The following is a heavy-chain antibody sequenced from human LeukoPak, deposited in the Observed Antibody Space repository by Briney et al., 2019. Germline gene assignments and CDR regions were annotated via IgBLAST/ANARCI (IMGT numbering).Heavy chain of an antibody. Sequence: PSETLSLTCAVSGGSISSGDHSWSWIRQPPGKGLEWIGYIYYSGSTYYNPSLKSRVTISVDTSKNQFSLKLSSVTAADTAVYYCATIPRQDIVVVPADTYYYYMDVWGKGTTVTVSS. D-gene: IGHD2-2*01. CDR3: ATIPRQDIVVVPADTYYYYMDV. J-gene: IGHJ6*03. V-gene: IGHV4-30-2*05. CDR2: IYYSGST. CDR1: GGSISSGDHS.